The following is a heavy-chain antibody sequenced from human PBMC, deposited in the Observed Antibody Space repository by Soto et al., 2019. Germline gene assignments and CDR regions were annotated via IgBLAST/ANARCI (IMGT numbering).Heavy chain of an antibody. CDR2: FDPEDGET. J-gene: IGHJ4*02. D-gene: IGHD5-18*01. V-gene: IGHV1-24*01. Sequence: ASVKVSCKVSGYTLTGLSMHWVRQAPGKGLEWMGGFDPEDGETIYAQKFQGRVTMTEDTSTDTAYMELSSLRSEDTAVYCCATVDTAMVYFDYWGQGTLVTVSS. CDR3: ATVDTAMVYFDY. CDR1: GYTLTGLS.